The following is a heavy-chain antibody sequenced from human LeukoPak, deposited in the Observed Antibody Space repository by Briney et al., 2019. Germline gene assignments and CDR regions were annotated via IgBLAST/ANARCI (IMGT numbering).Heavy chain of an antibody. V-gene: IGHV3-30*02. D-gene: IGHD7-27*01. CDR3: VKTYPGPFDC. CDR2: IRYDGRDK. CDR1: GFTFSTYG. Sequence: QAGGSLRLSCAASGFTFSTYGMHWVRQAPGKGLEWVAFIRYDGRDKNYADSVQGRITISRDNSKNTLFLQMNSLRAEDTAVYYCVKTYPGPFDCWGQGTLVTVSS. J-gene: IGHJ4*02.